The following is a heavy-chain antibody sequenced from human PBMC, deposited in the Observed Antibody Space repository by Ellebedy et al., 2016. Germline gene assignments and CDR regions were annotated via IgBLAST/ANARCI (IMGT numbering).Heavy chain of an antibody. D-gene: IGHD2-8*02. V-gene: IGHV4-59*01. J-gene: IGHJ4*02. CDR3: ARDGGVSPSRRIQFDY. CDR1: GDSISGYS. Sequence: SETLSLTCSVSGDSISGYSWSWIRQPPGKGLEWIGYIHYSGSTNYNPSLKSRVTISVDTSKNQFSLKLNSVTAADTAVYFCARDGGVSPSRRIQFDYWGQGTLVTVSS. CDR2: IHYSGST.